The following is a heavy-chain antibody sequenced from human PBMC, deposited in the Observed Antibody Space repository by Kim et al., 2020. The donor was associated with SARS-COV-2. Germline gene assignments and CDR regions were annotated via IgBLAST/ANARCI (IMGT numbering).Heavy chain of an antibody. J-gene: IGHJ6*02. CDR3: ARDARPDYYYYGMDV. Sequence: DSLRGRFTISRDNAKSSLYLQMNSLRAEDTAVYYCARDARPDYYYYGMDVWGQGTTVTVSS. V-gene: IGHV3-21*01.